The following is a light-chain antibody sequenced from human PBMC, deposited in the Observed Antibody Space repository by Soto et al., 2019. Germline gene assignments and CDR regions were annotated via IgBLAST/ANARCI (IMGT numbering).Light chain of an antibody. CDR3: SSYTSSSTLRV. CDR1: SSDIAGYNF. Sequence: QSVLTQPASVSGSPGQSITISCTGTSSDIAGYNFVSWYQQHPGKAPKLIIYDVANRPSGVSNRVSDSTSGNTASLTISGLQDEDEADYYYSSYTSSSTLRVFGGGTKLTVL. J-gene: IGLJ3*02. V-gene: IGLV2-14*03. CDR2: DVA.